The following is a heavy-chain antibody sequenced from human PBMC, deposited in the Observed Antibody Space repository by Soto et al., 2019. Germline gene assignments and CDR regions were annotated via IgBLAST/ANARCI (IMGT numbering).Heavy chain of an antibody. Sequence: GGSLRLSCAASGFTFSSYSMNWVRQAPGRGLEWVAAISGTSDYIYYADSVKGRFTISRDNAKTSLYIQMNSLRAEDTAVYYCVKGYGNYFRTIKFDFWGQGTLVTVSS. CDR2: ISGTSDYI. CDR3: VKGYGNYFRTIKFDF. V-gene: IGHV3-21*01. J-gene: IGHJ4*02. CDR1: GFTFSSYS. D-gene: IGHD4-17*01.